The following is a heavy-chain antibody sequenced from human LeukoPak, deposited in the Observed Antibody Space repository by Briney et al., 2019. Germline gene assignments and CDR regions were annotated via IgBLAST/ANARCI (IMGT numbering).Heavy chain of an antibody. CDR3: ARVGDHYHWYLDV. V-gene: IGHV3-53*01. J-gene: IGHJ2*01. CDR2: LYSGGGT. CDR1: GFSVGSKY. Sequence: GGSLRLSCEGSGFSVGSKYMNWVRQAPGKGLEWVSILYSGGGTYYADSVKGRFTVSRDSSKNTLYLHMSSLRVEDTAVYYCARVGDHYHWYLDVWGRGTLVTVSS. D-gene: IGHD3-10*01.